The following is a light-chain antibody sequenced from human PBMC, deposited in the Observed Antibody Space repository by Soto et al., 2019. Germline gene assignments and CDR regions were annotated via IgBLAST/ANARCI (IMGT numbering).Light chain of an antibody. Sequence: SALTQPASVSGSPGQSITISCTGTSSDVGGYNYVFWYQQHPGKAPKLMIYDVSNRPSGVSNRFSGSKSGNTASLTISGLQAEDGADYYCSSYTSSSTLTVFGGGTKLTVL. CDR2: DVS. CDR3: SSYTSSSTLTV. CDR1: SSDVGGYNY. V-gene: IGLV2-14*01. J-gene: IGLJ2*01.